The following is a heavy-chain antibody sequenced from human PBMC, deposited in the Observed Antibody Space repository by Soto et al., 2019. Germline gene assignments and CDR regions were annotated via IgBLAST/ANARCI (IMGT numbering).Heavy chain of an antibody. CDR2: ISDSGGST. J-gene: IGHJ4*02. Sequence: EVQLLESGGGLVQPGGSLRLSCAASGFTFSSYAMTWVRQAPGKGLEWVSAISDSGGSTYYADSVKGRFTISRDNSKNTLYLQMNSLTAEGTAVYYCAKEPLLSGWYYFDYWGQGTLVTVSS. CDR1: GFTFSSYA. CDR3: AKEPLLSGWYYFDY. V-gene: IGHV3-23*01. D-gene: IGHD6-19*01.